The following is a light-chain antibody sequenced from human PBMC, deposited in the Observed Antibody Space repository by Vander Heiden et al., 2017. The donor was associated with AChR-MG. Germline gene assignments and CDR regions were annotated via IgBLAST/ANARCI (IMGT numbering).Light chain of an antibody. CDR1: QSVLYSSNNNNY. CDR3: QQYYSTPWT. V-gene: IGKV4-1*01. CDR2: WAS. Sequence: DIVMTQSPDSLAVSLGERATINGKSSQSVLYSSNNNNYLAWYQQKPGQPPKLLIYWASTRESGVPDRFSGSGSGTDFTLTISSLQAEDVAVYYCQQYYSTPWTFGQGTKVEIK. J-gene: IGKJ1*01.